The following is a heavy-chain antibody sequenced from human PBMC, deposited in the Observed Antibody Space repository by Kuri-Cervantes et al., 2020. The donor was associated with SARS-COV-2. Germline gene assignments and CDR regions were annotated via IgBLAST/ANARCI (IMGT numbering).Heavy chain of an antibody. V-gene: IGHV1-69*11. D-gene: IGHD1-7*01. Sequence: SVKVSCKASGVTFSIFDMSWVRLAPGQGPEWMGRIIGVTGTVHYAQNFKDRVTITADASTSTAYMELSSLSSENTAVYYCAREGGRYNWNFRVFGWGQGTVVTVSS. J-gene: IGHJ4*02. CDR3: AREGGRYNWNFRVFG. CDR2: IIGVTGTV. CDR1: GVTFSIFD.